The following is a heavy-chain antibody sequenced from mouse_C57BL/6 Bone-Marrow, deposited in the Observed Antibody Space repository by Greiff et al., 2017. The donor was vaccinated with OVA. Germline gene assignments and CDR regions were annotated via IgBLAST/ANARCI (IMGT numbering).Heavy chain of an antibody. J-gene: IGHJ4*01. CDR1: GYTFTDYY. Sequence: VQLQQSGPELVKPGASVKISCKASGYTFTDYYMNWVKQSHGKSLEWIGDINPNNGGTSYNQKFKGKATLTVDKSSSTAYMELRSLTSEDSAVYYCARSRPITTYYAMDYWGQGTSVTVSS. D-gene: IGHD1-1*01. CDR2: INPNNGGT. CDR3: ARSRPITTYYAMDY. V-gene: IGHV1-26*01.